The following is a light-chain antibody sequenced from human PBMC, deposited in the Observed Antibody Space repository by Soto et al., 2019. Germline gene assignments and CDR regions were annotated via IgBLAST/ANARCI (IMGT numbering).Light chain of an antibody. J-gene: IGKJ2*01. Sequence: DVQMTQTPSSVSASVGDRVTITCRASERIGSWLAWYQQKPGKAPKLLIYGPSNLQDKVPSRFSGSRSETDIALTISSLQPKEFATYHCQQTYSFPHTFSQETEVEIK. CDR2: GPS. V-gene: IGKV1-12*01. CDR3: QQTYSFPHT. CDR1: ERIGSW.